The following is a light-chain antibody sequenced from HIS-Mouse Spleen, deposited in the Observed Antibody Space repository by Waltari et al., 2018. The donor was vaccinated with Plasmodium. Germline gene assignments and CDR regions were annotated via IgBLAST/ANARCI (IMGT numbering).Light chain of an antibody. J-gene: IGLJ2*01. CDR2: EVS. CDR1: SSGVGGDNY. V-gene: IGLV2-8*01. CDR3: SSYAGSNNLV. Sequence: QSALTQPPSASGSPGQSVTISCTGTSSGVGGDNYVSWYQQHPGKAPKLMIYEVSKRPSGVPDRFSGSKSGNTASLTVSGLQAEDEADYYCSSYAGSNNLVFGGGTKLTVL.